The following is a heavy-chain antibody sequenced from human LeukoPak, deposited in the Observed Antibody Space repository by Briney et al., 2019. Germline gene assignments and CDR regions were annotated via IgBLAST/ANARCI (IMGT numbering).Heavy chain of an antibody. D-gene: IGHD3-22*01. Sequence: SVKVSCKAPGGTFSSYAISWVRQAPGQGLEWMGRIIPIIGIANYAQKFQGRATITADKSTSTAYMELSSLRSEDTAVYYCARSGSRYDSSGYYPNWFDPWGQGTLVTVSS. CDR1: GGTFSSYA. CDR2: IIPIIGIA. J-gene: IGHJ5*02. V-gene: IGHV1-69*04. CDR3: ARSGSRYDSSGYYPNWFDP.